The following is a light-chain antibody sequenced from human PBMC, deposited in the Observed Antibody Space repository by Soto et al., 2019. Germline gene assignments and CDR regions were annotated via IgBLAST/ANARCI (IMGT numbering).Light chain of an antibody. J-gene: IGLJ1*01. CDR3: SSYTSSSTSRL. V-gene: IGLV2-14*03. CDR1: SSDVGGYDY. CDR2: DVN. Sequence: QSALTQPASVSGSPGQSITISCTGTSSDVGGYDYVSWYQQHPGKAPKLMIYDVNNRPSGVSNRFSGSKSGDTASLTISGLQAEDEADYFCSSYTSSSTSRLFGTGTKVTVL.